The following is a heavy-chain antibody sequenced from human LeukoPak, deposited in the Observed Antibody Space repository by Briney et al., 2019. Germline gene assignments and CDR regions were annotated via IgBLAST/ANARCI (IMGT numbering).Heavy chain of an antibody. CDR2: IYYSGST. J-gene: IGHJ4*02. CDR3: ARASPPMAYYFDY. Sequence: SETLSLTCTVSGGSISSYYWSWMRQPPGKGLEWIGYIYYSGSTNYNPSLKSRVTISVDTSKNQFSLKLSSVTAADTAVYYCARASPPMAYYFDYWGQGTLVTDSS. V-gene: IGHV4-59*01. D-gene: IGHD5-24*01. CDR1: GGSISSYY.